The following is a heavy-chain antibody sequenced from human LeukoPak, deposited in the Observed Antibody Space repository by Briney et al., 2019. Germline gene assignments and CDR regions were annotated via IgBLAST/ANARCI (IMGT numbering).Heavy chain of an antibody. CDR2: IIPIFGTA. V-gene: IGHV1-69*13. CDR1: GGTFSSYA. CDR3: ARGVVAAPPTLDY. D-gene: IGHD2-15*01. J-gene: IGHJ4*02. Sequence: SVKVSCKASGGTFSSYAISWVRQAPGQGLEWMGGIIPIFGTANYAQKFQGRVTITADESTSTAYMELSSLRSEDTAVYYCARGVVAAPPTLDYWGQGTLVTVSS.